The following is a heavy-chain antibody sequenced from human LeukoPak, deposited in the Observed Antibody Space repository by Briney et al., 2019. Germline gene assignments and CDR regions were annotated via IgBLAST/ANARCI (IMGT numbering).Heavy chain of an antibody. CDR1: GFTFSSYS. V-gene: IGHV3-21*01. CDR2: ISSSSSYI. D-gene: IGHD3-22*01. J-gene: IGHJ4*02. CDR3: ARDPGNYDSSGYYSY. Sequence: RSGGSLRLSCAASGFTFSSYSMNWVRQAPGKGLEWVSSISSSSSYIYYADSVKGRFTISRDNAKNSLYLQMNSLRAEDTAVYYCARDPGNYDSSGYYSYWGQGTLVTVSS.